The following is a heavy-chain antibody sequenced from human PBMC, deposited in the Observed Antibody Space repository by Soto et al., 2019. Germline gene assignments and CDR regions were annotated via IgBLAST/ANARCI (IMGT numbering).Heavy chain of an antibody. CDR1: GFDFGSFG. CDR3: SADHPHTAIGWPV. CDR2: VVVASGRT. V-gene: IGHV1-58*02. J-gene: IGHJ6*02. Sequence: SVKVSCKASGFDFGSFGIQFLRQTRGRGLEWIGWVVVASGRTNYARQFQGRVAFSRDMSSTTAYMDLYDLKSDDTAVYFCSADHPHTAIGWPVWGQGTTVTVSS.